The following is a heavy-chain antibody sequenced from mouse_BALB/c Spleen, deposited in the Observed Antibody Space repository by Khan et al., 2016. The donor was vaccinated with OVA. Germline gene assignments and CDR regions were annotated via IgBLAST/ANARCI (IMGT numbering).Heavy chain of an antibody. CDR2: ISSGGDYT. Sequence: EVELVESGGDLVKPGGSLKLSCAASGFIFSSYSMSWVRQTPDKRLEWVATISSGGDYTYYPDNVKGRFTISRDNAKNTLYLQMSSLKSEDTAMYYCASHLTGSFAYWGQVTLVTVSA. D-gene: IGHD4-1*01. CDR1: GFIFSSYS. J-gene: IGHJ3*01. V-gene: IGHV5-6*01. CDR3: ASHLTGSFAY.